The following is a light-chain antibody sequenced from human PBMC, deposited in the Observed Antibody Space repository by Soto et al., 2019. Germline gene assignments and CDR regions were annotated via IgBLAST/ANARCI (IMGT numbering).Light chain of an antibody. V-gene: IGKV1-12*01. J-gene: IGKJ4*01. CDR3: QPANKLPLN. Sequence: DIQMTQSPSSVSSSVGDRVTITCRASQGISSWLAWYQQKPGKAPKLLISAASSLQSGVTSRFSGGGSAADVTLSISSLRPEYFATYFCQPANKLPLNFGGGPKVEI. CDR1: QGISSW. CDR2: AAS.